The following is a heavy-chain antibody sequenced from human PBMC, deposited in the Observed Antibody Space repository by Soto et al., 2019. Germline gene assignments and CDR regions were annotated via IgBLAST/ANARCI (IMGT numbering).Heavy chain of an antibody. CDR1: GYIFTSYG. D-gene: IGHD2-21*02. V-gene: IGHV1-3*01. CDR3: ARSIVVVTALDY. J-gene: IGHJ4*02. CDR2: INAGNGNT. Sequence: ASVKVSCKASGYIFTSYGVSWVRQAPGQGLEWMGWINAGNGNTKYSQKFQGRVTITRDTSASTAYMELSSLRSEDTAVYYCARSIVVVTALDYWGQGTLVTVSS.